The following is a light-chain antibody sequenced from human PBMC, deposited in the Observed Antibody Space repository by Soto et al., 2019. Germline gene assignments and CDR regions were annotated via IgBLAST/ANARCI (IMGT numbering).Light chain of an antibody. V-gene: IGLV1-40*01. Sequence: QSVLTQTPSVSGAPGQRVTISCTGRSSNIGAGYDVHWYQHLPGTAPKLLIYGTTNRPSGVPDRFSGSKSGISASLAITGLQAEAEADYYCHSYDSSLSASVFGAGTKVTVL. J-gene: IGLJ1*01. CDR3: HSYDSSLSASV. CDR1: SSNIGAGYD. CDR2: GTT.